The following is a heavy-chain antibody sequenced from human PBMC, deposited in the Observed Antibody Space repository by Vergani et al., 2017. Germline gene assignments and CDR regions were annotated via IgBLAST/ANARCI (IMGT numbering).Heavy chain of an antibody. CDR2: IINSRNTI. D-gene: IGHD4-11*01. CDR1: GFSFSDHY. Sequence: QVQLVESGGGLVKPGGSLRLSCAASGFSFSDHYLIWIRQAPGKGLEWVSYIINSRNTIEYSDSVKGRFSISRDNAKRSLFLQMNSLRAENTAVYYCARDHRDYNNNPGTFEIWGQGSMVTVSS. V-gene: IGHV3-11*01. J-gene: IGHJ3*02. CDR3: ARDHRDYNNNPGTFEI.